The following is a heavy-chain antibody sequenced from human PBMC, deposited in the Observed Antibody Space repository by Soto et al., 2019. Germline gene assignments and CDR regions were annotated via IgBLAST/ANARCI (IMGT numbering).Heavy chain of an antibody. CDR1: GGTFSSYT. J-gene: IGHJ6*03. D-gene: IGHD2-2*01. Sequence: QVQLVQSGAEVKKPGSSVKVSCKASGGTFSSYTISWVRQAPGQVLEWMGRIIPILGIANYAQKFQGRVTITADKSTSTAYMELSSLRSEDTAVYYCARGLGYCSSTSCPMGLYYDYYYYMDVWGKGTTVTVSS. CDR3: ARGLGYCSSTSCPMGLYYDYYYYMDV. CDR2: IIPILGIA. V-gene: IGHV1-69*02.